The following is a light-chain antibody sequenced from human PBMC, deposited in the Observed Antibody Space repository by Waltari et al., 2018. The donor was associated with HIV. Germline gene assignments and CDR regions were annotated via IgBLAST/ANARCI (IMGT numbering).Light chain of an antibody. CDR1: SSNIGDNY. V-gene: IGLV1-51*01. J-gene: IGLJ2*01. CDR2: DNN. CDR3: GTWDSSLSAVV. Sequence: QSVLTQPPSVSAAPGQKVTISCSGSSSNIGDNYVSWYQQLPGTAPKLLIYDNNLRPSGIPDRFSGSKSGTSATLDITGLQTGDEANYYCGTWDSSLSAVVFGGGTKVTV.